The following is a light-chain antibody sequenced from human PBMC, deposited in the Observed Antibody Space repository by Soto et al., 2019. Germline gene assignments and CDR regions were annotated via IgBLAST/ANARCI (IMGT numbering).Light chain of an antibody. J-gene: IGLJ1*01. V-gene: IGLV2-23*01. CDR1: SSDVGSYDL. Sequence: QSALTQPASVSGPPGQSIVISCNGSSSDVGSYDLVSWYLQYPGKAPKVIIFEGTKRPSGVSDRFSGSKSGNTASLTISGLQTEDEADYYCAAWDDNLNAYVFGSGTKLTVL. CDR2: EGT. CDR3: AAWDDNLNAYV.